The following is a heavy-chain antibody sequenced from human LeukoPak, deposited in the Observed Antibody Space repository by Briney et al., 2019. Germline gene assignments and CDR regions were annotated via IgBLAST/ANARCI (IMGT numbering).Heavy chain of an antibody. J-gene: IGHJ4*02. D-gene: IGHD2-2*02. CDR2: ISGSGGST. V-gene: IGHV3-23*01. CDR3: AKDRSAYCSGTSCYSSFDY. CDR1: GFTFNNYA. Sequence: GGSLRLSCAASGFTFNNYAMTWVRQAPGKGLEWVSAISGSGGSTHYADSVKGRFTISRDSSKNTLYLQMSSLGAEDTAVYHCAKDRSAYCSGTSCYSSFDYWGQGALVTVSS.